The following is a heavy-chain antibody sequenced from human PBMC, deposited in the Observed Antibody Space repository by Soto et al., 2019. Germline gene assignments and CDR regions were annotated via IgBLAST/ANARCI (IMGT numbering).Heavy chain of an antibody. CDR2: INPNSGGT. CDR1: GYTFTGYY. CDR3: ARGERDGYGDYYYYGMDV. Sequence: GASVKVSCKASGYTFTGYYMHWVRQAPGQGLEWMGWINPNSGGTNYAQKFQGRVTMTSDTSISTAYMELSRLRSDDTAVYYCARGERDGYGDYYYYGMDVWGQGTTVTVSS. V-gene: IGHV1-2*02. D-gene: IGHD5-12*01. J-gene: IGHJ6*02.